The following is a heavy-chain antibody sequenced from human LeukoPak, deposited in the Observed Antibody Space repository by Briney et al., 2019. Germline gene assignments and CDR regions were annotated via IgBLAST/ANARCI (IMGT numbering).Heavy chain of an antibody. J-gene: IGHJ3*02. CDR1: GFTFDDYA. CDR3: AKDISDWYGNDAFDI. V-gene: IGHV3-9*01. CDR2: ISWNSGSI. D-gene: IGHD6-19*01. Sequence: GGSLRLSCAASGFTFDDYAMHWVRQAPGKGLEWVSGISWNSGSIGYADSVKGRFTISRDNAKNSLYLQMNSLRAEDTALYYCAKDISDWYGNDAFDIWGQGTMVTVSS.